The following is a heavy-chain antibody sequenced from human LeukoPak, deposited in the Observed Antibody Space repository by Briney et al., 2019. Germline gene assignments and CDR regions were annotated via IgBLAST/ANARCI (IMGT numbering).Heavy chain of an antibody. Sequence: SETLSLTCTLSGGSLSNYFSSWIRQPPGKGLEWIGYNYYTGSTNYNPSLKRRVTISVGTSKNPFYLKLSSVTAADTAVYYCARPSRSISTAGACDIWGQGTMVTVSS. CDR3: ARPSRSISTAGACDI. V-gene: IGHV4-59*01. CDR2: NYYTGST. J-gene: IGHJ3*02. D-gene: IGHD3-10*01. CDR1: GGSLSNYF.